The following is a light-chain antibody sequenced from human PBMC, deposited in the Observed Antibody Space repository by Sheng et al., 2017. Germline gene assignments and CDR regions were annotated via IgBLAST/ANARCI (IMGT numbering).Light chain of an antibody. Sequence: EIVLTQSPGTLSLSPGERATLSCRASQSVDNNYLAWSSSNLGQAPRLLIYAASSRATGIPDNFSGSGSGTVFTLSITRLXPEDFAVYYCQQYGTSPYTFGQGTKLEI. CDR3: QQYGTSPYT. J-gene: IGKJ2*01. V-gene: IGKV3-20*01. CDR1: QSVDNNY. CDR2: AAS.